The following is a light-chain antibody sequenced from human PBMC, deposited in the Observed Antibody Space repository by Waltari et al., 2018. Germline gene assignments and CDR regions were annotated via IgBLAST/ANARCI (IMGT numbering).Light chain of an antibody. CDR2: WAS. CDR1: QSVLYSPNNKNY. Sequence: DIVFTQSPDSLAVSLGERATINSNSRQSVLYSPNNKNYLGWFQQKTGQHPKMLIYWASMRESGVTDRFSGSGSGTDFTLTISSLQAEDVAVYYCQQYHSVPRTFGQGTKVEI. V-gene: IGKV4-1*01. CDR3: QQYHSVPRT. J-gene: IGKJ1*01.